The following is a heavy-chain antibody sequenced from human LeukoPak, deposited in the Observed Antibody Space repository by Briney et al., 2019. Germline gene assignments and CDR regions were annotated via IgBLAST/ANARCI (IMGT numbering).Heavy chain of an antibody. J-gene: IGHJ6*02. CDR3: ARWEYYYDTHYYYYYYGMDV. Sequence: SVKVSCKASGGTFSSYAIGWVRQAPGQGLEWMGGIIPIFGTANYAQKFQGRVTITADESTSTAYMELSSLRSEDTAVYYCARWEYYYDTHYYYYYYGMDVWGQGTTVTVSS. V-gene: IGHV1-69*13. D-gene: IGHD3-22*01. CDR1: GGTFSSYA. CDR2: IIPIFGTA.